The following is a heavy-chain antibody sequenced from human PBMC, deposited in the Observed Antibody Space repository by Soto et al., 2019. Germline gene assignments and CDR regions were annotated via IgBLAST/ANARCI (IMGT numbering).Heavy chain of an antibody. CDR2: ISAYNGNT. CDR3: ARVFIVVVPAAIPQDYYGMDV. V-gene: IGHV1-18*01. D-gene: IGHD2-2*01. Sequence: ASVKVSCKASGYTFTSYGISWVRQAPGQGLEWMGWISAYNGNTNYAQKLQGRVTMTTDTSTSTAYMELRSLRSDDTAVYYCARVFIVVVPAAIPQDYYGMDVWGQGTTVTVSS. J-gene: IGHJ6*02. CDR1: GYTFTSYG.